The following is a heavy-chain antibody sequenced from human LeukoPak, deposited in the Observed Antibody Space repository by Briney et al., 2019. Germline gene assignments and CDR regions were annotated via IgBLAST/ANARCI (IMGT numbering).Heavy chain of an antibody. Sequence: SETLSLTCTVSGGSISSYYWSWIRQPPGKGLEWIGNIYYSGSTNYNPSLKSRVTISVDTSKNQFSLKLSSVTAADTAVYYCARGGGLVYGYYFDYWGQGTLVTVSS. D-gene: IGHD6-6*01. J-gene: IGHJ4*02. V-gene: IGHV4-59*01. CDR3: ARGGGLVYGYYFDY. CDR1: GGSISSYY. CDR2: IYYSGST.